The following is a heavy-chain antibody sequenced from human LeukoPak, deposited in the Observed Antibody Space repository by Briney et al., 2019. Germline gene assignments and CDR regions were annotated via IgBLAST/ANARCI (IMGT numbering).Heavy chain of an antibody. CDR1: RFTFSTYA. V-gene: IGHV3-23*01. Sequence: GGSLRLSCAASRFTFSTYAMSWVRQAPGKGLEWVSAISDSGVSTHYADSVKGRFTISRDNSKNTLYLQMNTLRAEDTAVYYCAKGLPYCGADCHFDFWGQGSLVTVSS. CDR3: AKGLPYCGADCHFDF. J-gene: IGHJ4*02. CDR2: ISDSGVST. D-gene: IGHD2-21*02.